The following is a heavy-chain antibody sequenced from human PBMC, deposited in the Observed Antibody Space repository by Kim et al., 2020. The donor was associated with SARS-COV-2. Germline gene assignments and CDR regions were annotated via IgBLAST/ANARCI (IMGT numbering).Heavy chain of an antibody. CDR2: IRASSETT. V-gene: IGHV3-23*01. J-gene: IGHJ4*02. D-gene: IGHD3-10*01. CDR1: GFTVGNNA. CDR3: AKDRGGSVWTVFDS. Sequence: GGSLRLSCAASGFTVGNNAMSWVRQAPGRGLEWVSTIRASSETTYYADSVDGRFTISRDSSRHTLYLQLYSLRADDTAIYYCAKDRGGSVWTVFDSRGQGTLFTVSS.